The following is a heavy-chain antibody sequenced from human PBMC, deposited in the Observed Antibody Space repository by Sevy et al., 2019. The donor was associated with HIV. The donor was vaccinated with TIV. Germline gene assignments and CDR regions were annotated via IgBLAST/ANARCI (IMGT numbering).Heavy chain of an antibody. CDR1: GGSMNLYF. D-gene: IGHD6-13*01. J-gene: IGHJ4*02. CDR2: MYYSGST. CDR3: ARESIGATGDFDY. V-gene: IGHV4-59*01. Sequence: SENLSLTCTVSGGSMNLYFWSWIRQPPGKRLEWIGYMYYSGSTNYNPSLKSRVTISVDTSKDQFSLKLRSVTAADTAVYYCARESIGATGDFDYWGQGTLVTVSS.